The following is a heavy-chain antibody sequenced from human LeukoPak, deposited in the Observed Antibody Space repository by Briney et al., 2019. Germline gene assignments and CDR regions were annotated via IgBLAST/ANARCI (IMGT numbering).Heavy chain of an antibody. V-gene: IGHV3-74*01. CDR1: GFTFSNYM. Sequence: GGSLRLSCAASGFTFSNYMMHWVRQAPGKGLVWVSRIKSDGITITYADSVKGRFTISRDNAKNTLYLQMNSLRAEDTAVYYCQRNLTGSLANWGQETLVTVSS. J-gene: IGHJ4*02. CDR3: QRNLTGSLAN. CDR2: IKSDGITI. D-gene: IGHD1-26*01.